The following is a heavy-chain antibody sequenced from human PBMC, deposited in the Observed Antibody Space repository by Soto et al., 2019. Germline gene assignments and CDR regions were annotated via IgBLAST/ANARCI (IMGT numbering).Heavy chain of an antibody. D-gene: IGHD3-22*01. CDR1: GFTFSSYG. V-gene: IGHV3-30*18. CDR2: ISYDGSNK. CDR3: AKDTTYYYDSSGPGMY. J-gene: IGHJ4*02. Sequence: QVQLVESGGGVVQPGRSLRLSCAASGFTFSSYGMHWVRQAPGKGLEWVAVISYDGSNKYYADSVKGRFTISRDNSKNTLYLQMNSLRAEDTAVYYCAKDTTYYYDSSGPGMYWGQGTLVTVSS.